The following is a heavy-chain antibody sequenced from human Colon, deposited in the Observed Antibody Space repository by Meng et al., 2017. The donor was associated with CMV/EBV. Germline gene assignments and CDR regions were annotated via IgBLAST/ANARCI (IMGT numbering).Heavy chain of an antibody. CDR2: IYSGDSR. D-gene: IGHD6-13*01. Sequence: GGSLRLSCVVSGFSASTNYMSWVRQAPGKGLEWVSGIYSGDSRQYADSVKGRFAISRDNSENSLYLQVCRLRAEDTAVYYCARLSYSSQHWGQGTLVTVSS. CDR3: ARLSYSSQH. CDR1: GFSASTNY. J-gene: IGHJ1*01. V-gene: IGHV3-66*04.